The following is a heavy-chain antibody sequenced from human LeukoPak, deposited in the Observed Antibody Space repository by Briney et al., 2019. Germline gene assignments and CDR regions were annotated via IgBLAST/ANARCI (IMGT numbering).Heavy chain of an antibody. D-gene: IGHD3-9*01. J-gene: IGHJ4*02. Sequence: PGGSLRLSCAASGFTFSSYGMHWVRQAPGKGLEWVAVISYDGSNKYYADSVKGRFTISRDNSKNTLYLQMNSLRAEDTAVYYCAKDDYGILTGYLNGYWGQGTLVTVSS. CDR1: GFTFSSYG. CDR2: ISYDGSNK. V-gene: IGHV3-30*18. CDR3: AKDDYGILTGYLNGY.